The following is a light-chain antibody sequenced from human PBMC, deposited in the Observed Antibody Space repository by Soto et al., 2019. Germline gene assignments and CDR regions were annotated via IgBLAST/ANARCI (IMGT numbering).Light chain of an antibody. CDR1: QGISSY. Sequence: DIQLTQSPSFLSASVGDRVTITCRASQGISSYLAWYQQKPGKAPKLLIYAASTLQSGVPSRFSGSGSGTEFTLTISSLQPEDFATYYCQQLNSYVFFCGGTKVDIK. V-gene: IGKV1-9*01. CDR3: QQLNSYVF. CDR2: AAS. J-gene: IGKJ4*01.